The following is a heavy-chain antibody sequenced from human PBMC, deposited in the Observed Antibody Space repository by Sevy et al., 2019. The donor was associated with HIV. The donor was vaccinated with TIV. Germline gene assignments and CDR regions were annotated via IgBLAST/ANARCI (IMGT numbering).Heavy chain of an antibody. V-gene: IGHV3-23*01. Sequence: GGSLRLSYAASGFTFSSYAMSWVRQAPGKGLEWVSGISDSGGSTYYADSVKGRFTISRDNSKNTLYLQMNSLRAEDTAVYYWAKDTCSSTSCYYQDAFDIWGQGTMVTVSS. CDR1: GFTFSSYA. CDR3: AKDTCSSTSCYYQDAFDI. J-gene: IGHJ3*02. D-gene: IGHD2-2*01. CDR2: ISDSGGST.